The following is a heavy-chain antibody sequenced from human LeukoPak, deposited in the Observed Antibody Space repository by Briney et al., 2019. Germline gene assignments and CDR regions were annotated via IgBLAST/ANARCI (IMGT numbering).Heavy chain of an antibody. CDR2: IIPIFGTA. CDR1: GGTFSSYA. J-gene: IGHJ4*02. V-gene: IGHV1-69*01. CDR3: ARGGRTYYYGSGTLDY. Sequence: SVKVSCKASGGTFSSYAISWVRQAPGQGLEWMGGIIPIFGTANYAQKFQGRVTITADESTSTAYMELSSLRSEDTAVYYCARGGRTYYYGSGTLDYWGQGTLVTVSS. D-gene: IGHD3-10*01.